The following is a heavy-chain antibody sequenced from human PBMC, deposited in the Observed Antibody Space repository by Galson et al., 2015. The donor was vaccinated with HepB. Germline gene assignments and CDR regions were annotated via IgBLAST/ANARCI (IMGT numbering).Heavy chain of an antibody. V-gene: IGHV3-33*01. D-gene: IGHD6-19*01. J-gene: IGHJ4*02. CDR1: GFTFSSYG. CDR3: ARGHFTNQGIAVAGPDY. Sequence: SLRLSCAASGFTFSSYGMHWVRQAPGKGLEWVAVIWYDGSNKYYANSVKGRFTISRDNSKNTLYLQMNSLRAEDTAVYYCARGHFTNQGIAVAGPDYWGQGTLVTVSS. CDR2: IWYDGSNK.